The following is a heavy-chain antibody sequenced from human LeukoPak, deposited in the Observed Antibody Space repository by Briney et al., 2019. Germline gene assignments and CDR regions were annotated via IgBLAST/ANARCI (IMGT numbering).Heavy chain of an antibody. D-gene: IGHD3-22*01. J-gene: IGHJ5*02. V-gene: IGHV3-53*01. CDR2: IHSGGET. Sequence: PGGSLRLSCAASGFSVSNNYMSWVRQAPGKGLEWVSVIHSGGETYYTDSVKGRFTISRDNSKNTLYLQMNSLRAEDTAVYYCGRAGVYSASSGYGPDRWGQGTLVTDSS. CDR3: GRAGVYSASSGYGPDR. CDR1: GFSVSNNY.